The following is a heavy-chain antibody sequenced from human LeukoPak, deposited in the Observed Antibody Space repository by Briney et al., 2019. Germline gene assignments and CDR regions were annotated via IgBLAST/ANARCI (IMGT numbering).Heavy chain of an antibody. D-gene: IGHD1-26*01. CDR1: AGSISTSSYY. CDR2: IYYSGGT. J-gene: IGHJ5*01. Sequence: SESLSLACTVSAGSISTSSYYWGWIRQPPGKGPERFGGIYYSGGTYYNPSLKSRVTISVDTSKNQFSLKLSSVTAADTAVYYCARVPVNIWENWFDFWGQGTLVTVSS. CDR3: ARVPVNIWENWFDF. V-gene: IGHV4-39*07.